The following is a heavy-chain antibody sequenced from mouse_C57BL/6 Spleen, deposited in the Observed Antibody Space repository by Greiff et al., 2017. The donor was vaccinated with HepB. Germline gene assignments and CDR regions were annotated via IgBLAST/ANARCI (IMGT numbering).Heavy chain of an antibody. CDR3: APTWVFDY. CDR1: GFNIKDYY. V-gene: IGHV14-2*01. J-gene: IGHJ2*01. Sequence: EVQLQQSGAELVKPGASVKLSCTASGFNIKDYYMHWVKQRTEQGLEWIGRIDPEDGETQYAPTFQGKATITADTSSNTAYLQLSSLTSEDTAVYYCAPTWVFDYWGQGTTLTVSS. CDR2: IDPEDGET. D-gene: IGHD4-1*01.